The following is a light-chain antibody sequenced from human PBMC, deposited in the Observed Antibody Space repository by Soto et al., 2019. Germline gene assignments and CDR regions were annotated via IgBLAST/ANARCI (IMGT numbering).Light chain of an antibody. V-gene: IGKV1-39*01. J-gene: IGKJ1*01. CDR3: QQYYSYPRT. CDR1: QSISHY. CDR2: AAS. Sequence: DIQMTQSPSSLSASVGGRVTINCRAGQSISHYLNWYQQKPGKATKRLIYAASSMQSRVPSRCSGSGSGTDFTLTFSCLQSEDVATYYCQQYYSYPRTFGQGTKVE.